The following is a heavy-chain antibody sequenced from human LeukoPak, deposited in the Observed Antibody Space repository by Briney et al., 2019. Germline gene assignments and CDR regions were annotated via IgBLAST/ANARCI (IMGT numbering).Heavy chain of an antibody. Sequence: PSETLSLTCTVSGGSISSSSYYWGWIRQPPGKGLEWIGGIHYNGSTYYNPSLKSRVTISVDTSKNQFSVKLSSVTAADTAVYYCAREDGGDYAYTLDYWGQGALVTVSS. CDR2: IHYNGST. CDR1: GGSISSSSYY. CDR3: AREDGGDYAYTLDY. V-gene: IGHV4-39*02. J-gene: IGHJ4*02. D-gene: IGHD4-17*01.